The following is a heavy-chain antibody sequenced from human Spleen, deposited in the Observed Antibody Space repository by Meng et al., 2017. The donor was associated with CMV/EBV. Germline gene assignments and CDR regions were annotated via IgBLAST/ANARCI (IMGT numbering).Heavy chain of an antibody. Sequence: ASVKVSCKASGFTFTDYYFHWVRQAPVQGLEWMGWINPKSGGTKYAQKFQGRVTMTRDTSISTAYMELSRLRSDDTAVYYCARGGRYYYESSGYYYFDYWGQGTLVTVS. CDR2: INPKSGGT. V-gene: IGHV1-2*02. J-gene: IGHJ4*02. D-gene: IGHD3-22*01. CDR1: GFTFTDYY. CDR3: ARGGRYYYESSGYYYFDY.